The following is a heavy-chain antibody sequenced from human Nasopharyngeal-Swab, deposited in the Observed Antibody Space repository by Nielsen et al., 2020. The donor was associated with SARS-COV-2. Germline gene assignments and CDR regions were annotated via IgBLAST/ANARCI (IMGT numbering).Heavy chain of an antibody. V-gene: IGHV3-74*01. CDR3: ASGAVDGSGTYRLGEY. CDR2: MDSDGSTI. Sequence: SLRLSCSASQFTFRTYWIHWVRQAPGKGLVWVSRMDSDGSTINYADSVKGRFTISRDNAKNTLYLQMNSLRAEDTAVYYCASGAVDGSGTYRLGEYWGQGTLVTVSS. J-gene: IGHJ4*02. CDR1: QFTFRTYW. D-gene: IGHD3-10*01.